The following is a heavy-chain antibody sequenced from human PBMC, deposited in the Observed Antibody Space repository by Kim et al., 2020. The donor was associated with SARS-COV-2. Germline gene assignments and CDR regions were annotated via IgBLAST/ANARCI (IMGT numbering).Heavy chain of an antibody. V-gene: IGHV1-8*01. Sequence: ASVKVSCKASGYTFTSYDINWVRQATGQGLEWMGWMNPNSGNTGYAQKFQGRVTMTRNTSISTAYMELSSLRSEDTAVYYCARMVVPAAIGNYYYYYMDVWGKGTTVTVSS. J-gene: IGHJ6*03. CDR2: MNPNSGNT. D-gene: IGHD2-2*01. CDR1: GYTFTSYD. CDR3: ARMVVPAAIGNYYYYYMDV.